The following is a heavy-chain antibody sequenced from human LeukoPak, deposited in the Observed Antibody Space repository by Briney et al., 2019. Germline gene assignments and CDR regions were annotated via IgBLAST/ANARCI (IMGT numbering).Heavy chain of an antibody. CDR1: GFTFSSYA. Sequence: GRSLRLSCAASGFTFSSYAMHWVRQAPGKGLEWVAVISYDGSSKYYADSVKGRFTISRDNSKNTLYLQMNSLRAEDTAVYYCAREVGFRGYDYQFDYWGQETLVTVSS. V-gene: IGHV3-30*04. D-gene: IGHD5-12*01. CDR2: ISYDGSSK. CDR3: AREVGFRGYDYQFDY. J-gene: IGHJ4*02.